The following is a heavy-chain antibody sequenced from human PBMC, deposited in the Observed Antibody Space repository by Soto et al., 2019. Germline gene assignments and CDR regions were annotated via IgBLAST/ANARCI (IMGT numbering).Heavy chain of an antibody. V-gene: IGHV1-18*01. D-gene: IGHD2-15*01. CDR1: GYTFTSYG. CDR3: ARGYYSQPLDI. Sequence: QVQLVQSGAEVKKPGASVKVACKTSGYTFTSYGVTWVRQAPGQGLEWLGRISVYNGNIYYEQKLQGRVTMTTDTSPNTAYMELRSLRSDDTAMYYCARGYYSQPLDIWGQGTMVTVSS. J-gene: IGHJ3*02. CDR2: ISVYNGNI.